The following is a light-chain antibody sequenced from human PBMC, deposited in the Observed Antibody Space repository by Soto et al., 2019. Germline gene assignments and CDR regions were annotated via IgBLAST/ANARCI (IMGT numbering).Light chain of an antibody. CDR2: AAS. J-gene: IGKJ4*01. CDR3: LQHKSYPLT. CDR1: QDISSY. Sequence: DIQMTQSPSAMSASVGDRVTITFRASQDISSYLAWFQQKPGKVPKRLIYAASSVQSGVPARFSGSGSGTEFTLTISSLQPEDFATYYCLQHKSYPLTFGGGNKVEIK. V-gene: IGKV1-17*03.